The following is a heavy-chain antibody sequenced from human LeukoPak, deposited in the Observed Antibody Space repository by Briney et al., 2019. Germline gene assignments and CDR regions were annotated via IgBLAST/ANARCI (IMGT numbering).Heavy chain of an antibody. V-gene: IGHV3-23*01. Sequence: GGSLRLSCAASGFTFSSYAMSWVRQAPGKGLEWVSAISGSGGSTYYADSVKGRFTISRDNAKNSLYLQMNSLRAEDTAVYYCAREGIVVVPAAIQRWFDPWGQGTLVTVSS. CDR1: GFTFSSYA. CDR2: ISGSGGST. J-gene: IGHJ5*02. CDR3: AREGIVVVPAAIQRWFDP. D-gene: IGHD2-2*02.